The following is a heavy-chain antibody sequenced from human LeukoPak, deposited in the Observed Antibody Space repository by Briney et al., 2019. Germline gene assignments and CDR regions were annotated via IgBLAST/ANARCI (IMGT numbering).Heavy chain of an antibody. Sequence: SETLSLTCTVSGGSISSYYWSWIRQPAGKGLEWIGRIYTSGSTNYIPSLKSRVTMSVDTSKNQFSLKLSSVTAADTAVYYCARETQRITMVRGVIPSYHVDYWGQGTLVTVSS. J-gene: IGHJ4*02. CDR1: GGSISSYY. CDR2: IYTSGST. D-gene: IGHD3-10*01. CDR3: ARETQRITMVRGVIPSYHVDY. V-gene: IGHV4-4*07.